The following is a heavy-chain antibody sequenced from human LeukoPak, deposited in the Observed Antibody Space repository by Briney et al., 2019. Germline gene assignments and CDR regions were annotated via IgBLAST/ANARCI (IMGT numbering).Heavy chain of an antibody. Sequence: SETLSLTCTVSGGSISSYYWSWIRQHPGKGLEWIGYIYYSGSTYYNPSLKSRVTISVDTSKNQFSLKLSSVTAADTAVYYCARDGLAAAGSYNWFDPWGQGTLVTVSS. J-gene: IGHJ5*02. CDR1: GGSISSYY. D-gene: IGHD6-13*01. CDR2: IYYSGST. V-gene: IGHV4-59*06. CDR3: ARDGLAAAGSYNWFDP.